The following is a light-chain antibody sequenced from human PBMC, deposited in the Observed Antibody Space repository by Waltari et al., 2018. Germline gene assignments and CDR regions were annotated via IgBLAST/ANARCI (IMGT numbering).Light chain of an antibody. J-gene: IGKJ4*01. CDR2: GAS. CDR1: AIISNDH. Sequence: EIVLTQFPDTLSLSPGGRVALSCRASAIISNDHLSWYQQQPGQAPRLLIYGASRRATSVPDRFSGSGSGTDFTLTISRLEPEDFAFYYCHQYGSPPLTFGGGVKVEIK. CDR3: HQYGSPPLT. V-gene: IGKV3-20*01.